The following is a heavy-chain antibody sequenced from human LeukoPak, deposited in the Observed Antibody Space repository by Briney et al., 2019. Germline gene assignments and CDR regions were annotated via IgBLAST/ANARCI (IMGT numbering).Heavy chain of an antibody. D-gene: IGHD5-12*01. V-gene: IGHV1-69*06. J-gene: IGHJ6*03. Sequence: SVKVSCKTSGGTFSISALSWVRQAPGQGLEWMGGIIPLFDTANYAQKFQGRVTITADKSTSTAYMELSSLRSEDTAVYYCASGGGYDYYKYYYMDVWGKGTRSPSP. CDR1: GGTFSISA. CDR3: ASGGGYDYYKYYYMDV. CDR2: IIPLFDTA.